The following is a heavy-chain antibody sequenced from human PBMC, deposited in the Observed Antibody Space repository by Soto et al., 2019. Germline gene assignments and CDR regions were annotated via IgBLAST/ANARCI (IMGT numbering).Heavy chain of an antibody. CDR3: AREVIAARSLPTFYFDY. V-gene: IGHV3-30-3*01. CDR1: GFTFSSYA. Sequence: GGSLRLSCAASGFTFSSYAMHWVRQAPGKGLEWVAVISYDGSNKYYADSVKGRFTISRDNSKNTLYLQMNSLRAEDTAVYYCAREVIAARSLPTFYFDYWGQGTLVTVSS. CDR2: ISYDGSNK. J-gene: IGHJ4*02. D-gene: IGHD6-6*01.